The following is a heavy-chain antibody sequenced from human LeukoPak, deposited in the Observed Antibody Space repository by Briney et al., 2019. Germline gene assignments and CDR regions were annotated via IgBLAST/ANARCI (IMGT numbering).Heavy chain of an antibody. J-gene: IGHJ5*02. Sequence: PSDALYLTCTVSGGSISSSSYYWGWIRQPPGKGLEWIGSIYYSGSTYYNPSLKSRVTISVDTSKNQFSLKLSSVTAADTAVYYCARQRPWFDPWGQGTLVTVSS. CDR2: IYYSGST. CDR1: GGSISSSSYY. V-gene: IGHV4-39*01. CDR3: ARQRPWFDP.